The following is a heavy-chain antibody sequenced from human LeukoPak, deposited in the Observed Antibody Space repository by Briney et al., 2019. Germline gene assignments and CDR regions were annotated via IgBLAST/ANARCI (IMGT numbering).Heavy chain of an antibody. Sequence: ASAKVSCKASGGTFSRYAVSWVRQAPGQGLEWMGRIIPILGITNYAQKFQGRVTITADKSTSTAYMELSSLTSEDTAVYYCARDLVDYYDSSDYYYVIWGQGTLVTVSS. D-gene: IGHD3-22*01. CDR3: ARDLVDYYDSSDYYYVI. CDR1: GGTFSRYA. J-gene: IGHJ4*02. V-gene: IGHV1-69*04. CDR2: IIPILGIT.